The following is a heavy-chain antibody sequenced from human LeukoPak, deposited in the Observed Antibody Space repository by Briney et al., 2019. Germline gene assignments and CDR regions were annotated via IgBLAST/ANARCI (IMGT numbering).Heavy chain of an antibody. Sequence: GESLKISCQGSGYSFTNFWISWVRQMPGKGLEWMGRIAPTDSYATYSPSFQGHVTISPDKSISTAYLQWSSLKASDTAMYYCARHFYGSGSPFDYWGQGTLVTVPS. V-gene: IGHV5-10-1*01. D-gene: IGHD3-10*01. J-gene: IGHJ4*02. CDR2: IAPTDSYA. CDR1: GYSFTNFW. CDR3: ARHFYGSGSPFDY.